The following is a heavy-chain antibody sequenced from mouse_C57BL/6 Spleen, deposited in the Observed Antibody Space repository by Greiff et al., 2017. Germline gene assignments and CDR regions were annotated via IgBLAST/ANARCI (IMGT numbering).Heavy chain of an antibody. CDR3: ARREDYYGNYDAMDY. CDR1: GYTFTSYW. D-gene: IGHD2-1*01. J-gene: IGHJ4*01. V-gene: IGHV1-69*01. CDR2: IDPSDSYT. Sequence: VQLQQPGAELVMPGASVKLSCKASGYTFTSYWMHWVKQRPGQGLEWIGEIDPSDSYTNYNQKFKGKSTLTVDKSSSTAYMQLSSLTSEDSAVYYCARREDYYGNYDAMDYWGQGTSVTVSS.